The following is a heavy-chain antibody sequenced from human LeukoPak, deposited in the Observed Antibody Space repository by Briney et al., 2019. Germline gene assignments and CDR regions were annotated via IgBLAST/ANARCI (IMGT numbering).Heavy chain of an antibody. CDR1: GFTFRSYA. Sequence: PGGSLRLSCAASGFTFRSYAMSWVRQAPGKGLEWVSAISGSGGSTSYADSVKGRFTISRDNAKNTLYLQMNSLRAEDTAVYYCARDPYTATFDYWGQGTLVTVSS. CDR2: ISGSGGST. CDR3: ARDPYTATFDY. V-gene: IGHV3-23*01. J-gene: IGHJ4*02. D-gene: IGHD5-18*01.